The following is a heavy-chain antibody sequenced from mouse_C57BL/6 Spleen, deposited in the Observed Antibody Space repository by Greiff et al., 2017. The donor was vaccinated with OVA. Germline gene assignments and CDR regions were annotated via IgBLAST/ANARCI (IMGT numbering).Heavy chain of an antibody. CDR3: ARTYYSSYVDYTMDY. Sequence: EVKLVESGGGLVKPGGSLKLSCAASGFTFSDYGMHWVRQAPEQGLEWVAYISSGSSTIYYADTVKGRFTISSDNAKNTLFLQMTSLRSEDTAMYYGARTYYSSYVDYTMDYWGQGTSVTVSS. J-gene: IGHJ4*01. CDR1: GFTFSDYG. D-gene: IGHD2-5*01. CDR2: ISSGSSTI. V-gene: IGHV5-17*01.